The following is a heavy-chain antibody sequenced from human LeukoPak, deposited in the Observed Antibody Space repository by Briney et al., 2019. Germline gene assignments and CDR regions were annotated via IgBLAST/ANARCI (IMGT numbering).Heavy chain of an antibody. V-gene: IGHV1-18*01. CDR2: ISAYNGNT. D-gene: IGHD2-2*02. CDR3: AREGAPRASDIVVVPAAIRAWFDP. J-gene: IGHJ5*02. CDR1: GYTFTSYG. Sequence: GASVKVSCKASGYTFTSYGISWVRQAPGQGLEWMGWISAYNGNTNYAQKLQGRVTMTTDTSTSTAYMELRSLRSDDTAVYYCAREGAPRASDIVVVPAAIRAWFDPWGQGTLVTVSS.